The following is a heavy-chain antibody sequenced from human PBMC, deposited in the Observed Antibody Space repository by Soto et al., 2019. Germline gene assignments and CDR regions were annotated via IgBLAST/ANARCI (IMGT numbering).Heavy chain of an antibody. V-gene: IGHV4-59*01. CDR3: ARDGTQWLVGGGMDV. J-gene: IGHJ6*02. Sequence: SETLSLTCTVSVGSISSYYWSWIRQPPGKGLEWIGYIYYSGSTNYNPSLKSRVTISVDTSKNQFSLKLSSVTAADTAVYYCARDGTQWLVGGGMDVWGQGTTVTVSS. D-gene: IGHD6-19*01. CDR1: VGSISSYY. CDR2: IYYSGST.